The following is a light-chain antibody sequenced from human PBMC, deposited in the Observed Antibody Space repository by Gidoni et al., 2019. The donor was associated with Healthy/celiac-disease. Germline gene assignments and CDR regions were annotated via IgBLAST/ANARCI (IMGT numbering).Light chain of an antibody. CDR2: GAS. Sequence: DIVLTQSPGTLSLSPGERATLSCMASQSVSSSYLAWYQQKPGQAPRLLIYGASSRATGIPDRFSGSGSGTDFTLTISRLEPEDFAVYYCQQYGSSRGFTFGPGTKVDIK. CDR1: QSVSSSY. J-gene: IGKJ3*01. CDR3: QQYGSSRGFT. V-gene: IGKV3-20*01.